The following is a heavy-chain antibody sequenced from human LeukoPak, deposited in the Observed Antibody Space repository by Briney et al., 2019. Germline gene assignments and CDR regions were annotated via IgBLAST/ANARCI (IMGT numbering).Heavy chain of an antibody. CDR1: GGTLNSYA. D-gene: IGHD6-13*01. J-gene: IGHJ5*02. CDR2: IIPILGIA. V-gene: IGHV1-69*04. CDR3: ARSSGYSTNWFDP. Sequence: GASGKAACKASGGTLNSYAISWVRHAPGQGLEWMGTIIPILGIANSAPKFEGTVTITADKSTSTAYRELSSLRSEDTAVYYCARSSGYSTNWFDPWGQGTLVTVSS.